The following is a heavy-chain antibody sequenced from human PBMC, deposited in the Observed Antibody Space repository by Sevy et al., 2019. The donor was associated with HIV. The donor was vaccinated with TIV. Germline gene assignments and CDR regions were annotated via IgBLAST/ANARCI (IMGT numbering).Heavy chain of an antibody. Sequence: GGSLRLSCAASGFTFSSYWMSWVRQAPGKGLEWVANIKQDGSEKYYVDSVKDRFTISRDNAKNSLYLQMNSLRAEDTAVYYCARESVPAAFDYWGQGTLVTVSS. J-gene: IGHJ4*02. V-gene: IGHV3-7*01. CDR2: IKQDGSEK. D-gene: IGHD2-2*01. CDR1: GFTFSSYW. CDR3: ARESVPAAFDY.